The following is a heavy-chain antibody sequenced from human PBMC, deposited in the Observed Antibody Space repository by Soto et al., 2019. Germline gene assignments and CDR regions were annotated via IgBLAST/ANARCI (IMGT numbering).Heavy chain of an antibody. D-gene: IGHD5-12*01. CDR2: ISWNSGSI. V-gene: IGHV3-9*01. CDR3: AKDIFYSGYDYYYYGMDV. Sequence: GGSLRLSCAASGFTFDDYAMHWVRQAPGKGLEWVSGISWNSGSIGYADSVKGRFTISRDNAKNSLYLQMNSLRAEDTALYYCAKDIFYSGYDYYYYGMDVWGQGTTVTVSS. CDR1: GFTFDDYA. J-gene: IGHJ6*02.